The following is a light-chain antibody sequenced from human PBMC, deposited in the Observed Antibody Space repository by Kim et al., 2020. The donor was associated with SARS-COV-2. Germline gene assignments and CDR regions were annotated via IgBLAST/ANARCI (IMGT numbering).Light chain of an antibody. J-gene: IGLJ2*01. Sequence: VSPGQTASITCSGDTLGDKYVCWYQQKPGQSPLVVIYQDDKRPSGIPERFSGSNSGNTATLTISGTQAMDEADYYCQAWDSGTHVVFGGGTQLTVL. CDR2: QDD. CDR1: TLGDKY. V-gene: IGLV3-1*01. CDR3: QAWDSGTHVV.